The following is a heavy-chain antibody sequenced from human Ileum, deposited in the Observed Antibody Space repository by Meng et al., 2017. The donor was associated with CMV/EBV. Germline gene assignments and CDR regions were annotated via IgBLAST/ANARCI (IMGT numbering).Heavy chain of an antibody. D-gene: IGHD3-10*01. V-gene: IGHV4-59*08. CDR3: VRGRGTSWHPHD. CDR1: GGSMTNSY. Sequence: CTVSGGSMTNSYWNWLRQAPGKGLEWIGYIYYTGTTNYNPSLQSRVTISVDTSRNQFSLRLSSVTAADTAVYYCVRGRGTSWHPHDWGQGTTVTVSS. CDR2: IYYTGTT. J-gene: IGHJ6*02.